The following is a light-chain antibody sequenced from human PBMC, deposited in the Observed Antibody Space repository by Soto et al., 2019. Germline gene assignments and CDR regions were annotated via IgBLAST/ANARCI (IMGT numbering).Light chain of an antibody. V-gene: IGKV3-20*01. J-gene: IGKJ4*01. Sequence: LVLTQTPGTLSLSPWERTTLSCRARQTVRNNYLAWYQQKPGQAPRLLIYDASSRATGIPDRFSGGGSGTDFTLTISRLEPENFAVYYGQQFSSYPLTFGGGTKVDI. CDR3: QQFSSYPLT. CDR1: QTVRNNY. CDR2: DAS.